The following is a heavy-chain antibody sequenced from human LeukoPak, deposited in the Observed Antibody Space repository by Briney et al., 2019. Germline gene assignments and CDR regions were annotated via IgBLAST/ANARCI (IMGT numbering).Heavy chain of an antibody. CDR2: TYDRSKWYN. D-gene: IGHD2-2*01. CDR3: ARDRHCSSTSCYAGFDY. V-gene: IGHV6-1*01. CDR1: GDSVSSNSAA. Sequence: SQTLSLTCAISGDSVSSNSAAWNWFRQSPSRGLEWLGRTYDRSKWYNDYAVSVKSRITINPDTSKNQFSLQLNSVTPEDTAVYYCARDRHCSSTSCYAGFDYWGQGTLVTVSS. J-gene: IGHJ4*02.